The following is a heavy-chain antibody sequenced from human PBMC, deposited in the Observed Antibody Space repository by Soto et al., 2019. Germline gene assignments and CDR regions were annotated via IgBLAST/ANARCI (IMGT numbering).Heavy chain of an antibody. V-gene: IGHV1-3*01. CDR2: INAGNGNT. J-gene: IGHJ4*02. Sequence: ASVKVSCKASGYTFTSYAMHWVRQAPGQRLEWMGWINAGNGNTKYSQKFQGRVTITRDTSASTAYMELSSLRSEDTAVYYCARSFVVVTATDYWGQGTVVTVSS. CDR1: GYTFTSYA. CDR3: ARSFVVVTATDY. D-gene: IGHD2-21*02.